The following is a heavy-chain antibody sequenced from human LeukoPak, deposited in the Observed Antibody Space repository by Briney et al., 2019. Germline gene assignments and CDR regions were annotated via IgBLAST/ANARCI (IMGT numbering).Heavy chain of an antibody. CDR2: MDPNSGNT. CDR1: GYTFTSYD. V-gene: IGHV1-8*01. Sequence: ASVKVSCKASGYTFTSYDINWVRQATGQGLEWMGWMDPNSGNTGYAQKFQGSVTMTRNTSISTAYMELSSLRSEDAAVYYCARAYYYYGMDVWGQGTTVTVSS. J-gene: IGHJ6*02. CDR3: ARAYYYYGMDV.